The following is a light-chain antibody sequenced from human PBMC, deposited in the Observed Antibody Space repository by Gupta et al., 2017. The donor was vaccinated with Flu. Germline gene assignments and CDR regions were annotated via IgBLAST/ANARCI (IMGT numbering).Light chain of an antibody. V-gene: IGLV2-14*01. CDR3: SSYTSITTVV. CDR1: SSDVGGYNY. J-gene: IGLJ2*01. CDR2: EVS. Sequence: SITISCTGTSSDVGGYNYVSWFQQHPGKAPKLMIYEVSNRPSGVSSRFSGSKSGNTASLTISGLQAEDEADYYCSSYTSITTVVFGGGTKLTVL.